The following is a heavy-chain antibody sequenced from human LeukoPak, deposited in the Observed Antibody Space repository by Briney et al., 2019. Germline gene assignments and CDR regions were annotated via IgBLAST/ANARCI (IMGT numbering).Heavy chain of an antibody. J-gene: IGHJ4*02. Sequence: PGGSLSLPCAASGFTVSSNYMNGVRQAPGKGLEWVSLIYSGGTTNYADSVKGRFTISRDNSKNTLYLQMNSLRAEDTAVYYCARGPRPGSSDYPNFDDWGQGALVTVSS. V-gene: IGHV3-53*01. CDR3: ARGPRPGSSDYPNFDD. D-gene: IGHD3-22*01. CDR2: IYSGGTT. CDR1: GFTVSSNY.